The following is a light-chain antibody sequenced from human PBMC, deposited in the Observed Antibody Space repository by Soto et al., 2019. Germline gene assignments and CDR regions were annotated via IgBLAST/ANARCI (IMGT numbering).Light chain of an antibody. CDR3: QQSFTTPFT. V-gene: IGKV1-39*01. Sequence: DLQMTQSPSSLSTSVGDKVTITCRASPSISKYLNWYQQKPGKAPKLLISVASSLQSEVPSRFSGDGSETDFTLSISSLQPEDSATYYCQQSFTTPFTFGPGTKVDVK. J-gene: IGKJ3*01. CDR2: VAS. CDR1: PSISKY.